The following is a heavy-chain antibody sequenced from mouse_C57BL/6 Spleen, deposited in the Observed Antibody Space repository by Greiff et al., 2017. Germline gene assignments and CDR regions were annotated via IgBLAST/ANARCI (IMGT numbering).Heavy chain of an antibody. J-gene: IGHJ1*03. CDR3: TRYDGYFSYWYFDV. V-gene: IGHV5-9-1*02. CDR1: GFTFSSYA. Sequence: EVQLVESGEGLVKPGGSLKLSCAASGFTFSSYAMSWVRQTPEKRLEWVAYISSGGDYIYYADTVKGRFTISRDNARNTLYLQMRSLKSDDTAMYYCTRYDGYFSYWYFDVWGTGTTVTVSS. D-gene: IGHD2-3*01. CDR2: ISSGGDYI.